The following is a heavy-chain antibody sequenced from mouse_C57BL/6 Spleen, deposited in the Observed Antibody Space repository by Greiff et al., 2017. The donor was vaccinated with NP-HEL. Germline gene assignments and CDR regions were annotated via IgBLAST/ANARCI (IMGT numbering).Heavy chain of an antibody. V-gene: IGHV1-55*01. Sequence: QVQLKQPGAELVKPGASVKMSCKASGYTFTSYWITWVKQRPGQGLEWIGDIYPGSGSTNYNEKFKSKATLTVDTSSSTAYMQLSSLTSEDSAVYYCARPQDWDAMDYWGQGTSVTVSS. CDR1: GYTFTSYW. CDR2: IYPGSGST. J-gene: IGHJ4*01. D-gene: IGHD4-1*01. CDR3: ARPQDWDAMDY.